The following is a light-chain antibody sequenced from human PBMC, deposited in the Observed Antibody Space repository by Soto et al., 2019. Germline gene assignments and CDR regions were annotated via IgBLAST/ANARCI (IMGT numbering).Light chain of an antibody. CDR3: QQYATSPRL. V-gene: IGKV3-20*01. J-gene: IGKJ4*01. Sequence: EIVLTQSPGTLSLSPGERATLSCRASQTISNNYLAWYQQKPGQAPRLLIYGAFNRVTGIPDRFSGSGSGTDFTLSINRLEPEDCAVYYCQQYATSPRLFGGGTKVEIK. CDR1: QTISNNY. CDR2: GAF.